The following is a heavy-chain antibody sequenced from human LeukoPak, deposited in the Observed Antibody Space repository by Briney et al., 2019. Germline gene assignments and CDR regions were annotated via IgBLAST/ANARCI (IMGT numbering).Heavy chain of an antibody. J-gene: IGHJ4*02. V-gene: IGHV3-21*01. D-gene: IGHD6-19*01. CDR2: ISSSSSYI. CDR3: ARPRAVAGGGYDY. Sequence: GGSLRLSCAASGFTFSSYSMNWVRQAPGKGLEWVSSISSSSSYIYYADPVKGRFSISRDNAKNSLYLQMNSLRAEDTAVYYCARPRAVAGGGYDYWGQGTLVTVSS. CDR1: GFTFSSYS.